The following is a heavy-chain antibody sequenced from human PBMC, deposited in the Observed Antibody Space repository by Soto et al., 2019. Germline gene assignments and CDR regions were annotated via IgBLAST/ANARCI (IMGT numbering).Heavy chain of an antibody. V-gene: IGHV3-30*18. CDR2: ISYDGSNK. D-gene: IGHD3-9*01. CDR3: AKGDVFDWLSHIDY. J-gene: IGHJ4*02. Sequence: PGGSLRLSCAASGFTFSSYGMHWVRQAPGKGLEWVAVISYDGSNKYYADSVKGRFTISRDNSKNTLYLQMNSLRAEDTAVYYCAKGDVFDWLSHIDYWGQGTLVTVSS. CDR1: GFTFSSYG.